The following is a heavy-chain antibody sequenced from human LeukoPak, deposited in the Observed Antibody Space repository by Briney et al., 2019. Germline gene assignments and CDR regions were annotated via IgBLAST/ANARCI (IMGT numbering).Heavy chain of an antibody. J-gene: IGHJ4*02. Sequence: SQTLSLACAISGDSVSSNSVSWNWIRQSPSRGLEWLGRTYYRSKWYNDYAVSVKTRITINPDTSRNQFSLQLNSVTPEDTAVYYCARGWPYFDYWGQGTLVTVSS. CDR1: GDSVSSNSVS. CDR2: TYYRSKWYN. CDR3: ARGWPYFDY. D-gene: IGHD6-19*01. V-gene: IGHV6-1*01.